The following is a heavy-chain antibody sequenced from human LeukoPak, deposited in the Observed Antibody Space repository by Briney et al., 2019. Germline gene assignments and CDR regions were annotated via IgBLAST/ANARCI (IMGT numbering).Heavy chain of an antibody. CDR3: AGARGATYFDY. CDR2: IFPGDSDT. J-gene: IGHJ4*02. Sequence: GESLKISCKASGYIFANYWIGWVRQMPGKGLEWMGIIFPGDSDTRYSPSFQGQVTISVDKSINTAYLQWRSLKAADTAMYYCAGARGATYFDYWGQGTLVSVSS. CDR1: GYIFANYW. V-gene: IGHV5-51*01. D-gene: IGHD1-26*01.